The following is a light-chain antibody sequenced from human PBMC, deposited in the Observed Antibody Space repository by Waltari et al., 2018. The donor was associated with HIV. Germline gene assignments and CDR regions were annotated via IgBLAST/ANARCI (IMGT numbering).Light chain of an antibody. CDR2: DVT. CDR3: CSYGGTYTWV. J-gene: IGLJ3*02. V-gene: IGLV2-11*01. CDR1: SSDIGGYNY. Sequence: QSALTQPRSVSGSPGQSVTISCTGTSSDIGGYNYVSWYQQHPCKAPRVMIYDVTNRPSGVSGRFAGSKSGNTASLIISGLEAEDEADYYCCSYGGTYTWVFGGGTKLTVL.